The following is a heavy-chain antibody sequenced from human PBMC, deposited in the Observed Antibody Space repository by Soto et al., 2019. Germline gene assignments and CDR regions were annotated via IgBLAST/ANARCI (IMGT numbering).Heavy chain of an antibody. Sequence: QAGGSLRLSCVASGFTFNNYWMHWVRQVPGKGLVWVSRIKTDGSSPNYADSVEGRFTISSDNAKNTLYLQMNSLRAEDTAVYYCARDRIAGSGSCDNWGQGTLVTVSS. CDR3: ARDRIAGSGSCDN. CDR1: GFTFNNYW. V-gene: IGHV3-74*01. CDR2: IKTDGSSP. J-gene: IGHJ4*02. D-gene: IGHD3-10*01.